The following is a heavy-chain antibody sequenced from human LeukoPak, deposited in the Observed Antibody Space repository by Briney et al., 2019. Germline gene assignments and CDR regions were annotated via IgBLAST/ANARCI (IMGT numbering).Heavy chain of an antibody. CDR2: INPNNGDT. Sequence: GASVKVSCKASGYTFTGYYMHWVRQAPGQGLEWMGWINPNNGDTNCAQKLQGRVAMTRDTSMNTVYMELSSLRSDDTAVYYCARRGYEFSDLDNWGQGTLVTVSS. V-gene: IGHV1-2*02. CDR3: ARRGYEFSDLDN. CDR1: GYTFTGYY. D-gene: IGHD3/OR15-3a*01. J-gene: IGHJ4*02.